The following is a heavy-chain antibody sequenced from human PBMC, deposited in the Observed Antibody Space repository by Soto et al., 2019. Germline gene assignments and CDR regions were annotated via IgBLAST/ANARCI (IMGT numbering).Heavy chain of an antibody. CDR1: GFTFRSYW. V-gene: IGHV3-74*01. Sequence: EVQLVESGGGLVQPGGSLRISCAASGFTFRSYWMHWVRQAPGKGLVWVSRISPDGSITNYADSVKGRFTISRDNAKNTLFLQMNSLRAEDTAVYYCTREVATVPDYWGQGTLVTVSS. CDR3: TREVATVPDY. J-gene: IGHJ4*02. D-gene: IGHD6-13*01. CDR2: ISPDGSIT.